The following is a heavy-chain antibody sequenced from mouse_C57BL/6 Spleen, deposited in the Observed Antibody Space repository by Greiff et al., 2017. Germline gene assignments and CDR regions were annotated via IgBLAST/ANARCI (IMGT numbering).Heavy chain of an antibody. CDR2: INYDGSST. CDR3: ARERVGRYYYAMDY. V-gene: IGHV5-16*01. J-gene: IGHJ4*01. CDR1: GFTFSGYY. Sequence: EVKLVESEGGLVQPGSSMKLSCTASGFTFSGYYMAWVRQVPEKGLEWVANINYDGSSTYYLDSLKSRFIISRDNAKNILYLQMSSLKSEDTATYYCARERVGRYYYAMDYWGQGTSVTVSS. D-gene: IGHD4-1*01.